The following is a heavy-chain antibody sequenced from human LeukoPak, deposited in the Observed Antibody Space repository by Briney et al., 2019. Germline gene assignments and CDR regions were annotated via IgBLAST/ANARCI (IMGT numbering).Heavy chain of an antibody. CDR1: GASISSSNW. CDR2: IYHSGST. J-gene: IGHJ4*02. Sequence: SETLSLTCAVSGASISSSNWLSWVRQPPGKGLEWIGKIYHSGSTNYNPSLKSRVTISVDNSKNQFSLKMSSMTAADTAVYYCARAGWYTLDNWGQGTLVTVSS. CDR3: ARAGWYTLDN. D-gene: IGHD2-15*01. V-gene: IGHV4-4*02.